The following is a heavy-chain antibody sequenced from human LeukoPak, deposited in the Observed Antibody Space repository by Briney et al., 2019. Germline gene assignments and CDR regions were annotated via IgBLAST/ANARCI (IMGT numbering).Heavy chain of an antibody. CDR1: GGTFSSYA. Sequence: ASVKVSCKASGGTFSSYAISWVRQAPGQGLEWTGGIIPIFGTANYAQKFQGRVTITADESTSTAYMELSSLRSEDTAVYYCARGSNYDFWSGRTYYYYGMDVWGQGTTVTVSS. V-gene: IGHV1-69*13. CDR2: IIPIFGTA. J-gene: IGHJ6*02. CDR3: ARGSNYDFWSGRTYYYYGMDV. D-gene: IGHD3-3*01.